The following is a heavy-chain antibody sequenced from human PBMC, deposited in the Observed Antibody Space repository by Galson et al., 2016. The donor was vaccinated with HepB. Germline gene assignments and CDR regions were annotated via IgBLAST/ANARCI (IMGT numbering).Heavy chain of an antibody. D-gene: IGHD3-10*01. CDR2: VGGNGSPT. J-gene: IGHJ4*02. CDR3: ARGGGHGFFDY. V-gene: IGHV3-23*01. Sequence: SLRLSCASSGLTFYNYAMGCGRQAPGGGLEWDAAVGGNGSPTYYADSVRGRFSISRDNSKNTLYLQMNSLRTEDTALYYCARGGGHGFFDYWGQGTQVTVSS. CDR1: GLTFYNYA.